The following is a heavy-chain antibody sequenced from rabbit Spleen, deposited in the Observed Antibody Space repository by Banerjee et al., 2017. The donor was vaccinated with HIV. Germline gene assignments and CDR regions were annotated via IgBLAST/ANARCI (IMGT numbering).Heavy chain of an antibody. J-gene: IGHJ4*01. D-gene: IGHD8-1*01. V-gene: IGHV1S40*01. CDR2: IYIGSSGYT. Sequence: QSLEESGGDLVKPGASLTLTCTASGVSFSSNHYMCWVRQAPGKGLEWIACIYIGSSGYTYYASWAKGRFTITRSTGLNTVTLQMTSLTVADTATYFCARDAGRGDYIDGVFNLWGPDTLVTVS. CDR3: ARDAGRGDYIDGVFNL. CDR1: GVSFSSNHY.